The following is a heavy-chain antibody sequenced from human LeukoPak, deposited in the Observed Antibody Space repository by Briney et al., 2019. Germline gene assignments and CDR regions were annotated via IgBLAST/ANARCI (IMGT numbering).Heavy chain of an antibody. CDR2: IKYDGSEK. J-gene: IGHJ4*02. D-gene: IGHD6-13*01. Sequence: GGSLRLSCAASGFTFSSYWMTWVRQAPWKGLEWVANIKYDGSEKDYMDSVKGRFTISRDNAKNSLYLQMNSLRAEDTAVYYCAKDIEPAGLFLDYWGQGTLVTVSS. CDR1: GFTFSSYW. CDR3: AKDIEPAGLFLDY. V-gene: IGHV3-7*04.